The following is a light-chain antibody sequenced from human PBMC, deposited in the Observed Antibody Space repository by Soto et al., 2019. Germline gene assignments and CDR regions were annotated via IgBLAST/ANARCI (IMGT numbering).Light chain of an antibody. CDR2: EVR. V-gene: IGLV2-14*01. CDR1: MRDVGAYNL. J-gene: IGLJ2*01. Sequence: QSALTQPASVSGSPGQSITISCAGTMRDVGAYNLVSWYQQHPGRAPQLIMYEVRNPPSGISFRFSGSKSGNAASLTISGIQDEDEADYYCSSYTSKSSLIFGGGTKLTVL. CDR3: SSYTSKSSLI.